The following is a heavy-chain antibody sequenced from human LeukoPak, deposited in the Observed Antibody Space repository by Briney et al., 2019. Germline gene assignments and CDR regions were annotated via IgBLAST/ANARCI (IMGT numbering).Heavy chain of an antibody. J-gene: IGHJ5*02. D-gene: IGHD4-17*01. CDR3: VKDQTTVSLSGWFDP. Sequence: PGRSLRLSCAASRFTFDDYAMHWVRQAPGKGLEWVSGISWDSGIIGYADSVKGRFTIGRDNAKNSLYLQMDSLRPEDTALYYCVKDQTTVSLSGWFDPWGQGTLVTVSS. V-gene: IGHV3-9*01. CDR1: RFTFDDYA. CDR2: ISWDSGII.